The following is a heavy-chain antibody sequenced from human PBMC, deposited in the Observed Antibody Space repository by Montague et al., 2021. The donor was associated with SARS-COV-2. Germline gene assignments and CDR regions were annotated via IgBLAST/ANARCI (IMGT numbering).Heavy chain of an antibody. CDR3: AREGSGRGYYYYGMDV. J-gene: IGHJ6*02. D-gene: IGHD3-10*01. CDR2: INHSGST. V-gene: IGHV4-34*01. CDR1: GGSFSGYY. Sequence: SETLSLTCAVYGGSFSGYYWSWIRQPPGKGLEWIGEINHSGSTNFNPSLKSRLTISVDTSKSQFSLKVSSVTAAYTAVYYCAREGSGRGYYYYGMDVWGQGTTVTVSS.